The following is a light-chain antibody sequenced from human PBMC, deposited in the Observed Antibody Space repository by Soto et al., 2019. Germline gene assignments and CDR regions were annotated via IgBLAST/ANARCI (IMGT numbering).Light chain of an antibody. CDR3: MQALQSPRT. V-gene: IGKV2-28*01. J-gene: IGKJ1*01. CDR1: QSLLHSNGYNY. Sequence: DIVMTQCPLSVPVTPGEPASISCRSSQSLLHSNGYNYLDWYVQKPGQSPQLLIYLGSNRSSGVPDRFSGSGSGTDLTLKISRVEAEDVGVYYCMQALQSPRTFGQGTKV. CDR2: LGS.